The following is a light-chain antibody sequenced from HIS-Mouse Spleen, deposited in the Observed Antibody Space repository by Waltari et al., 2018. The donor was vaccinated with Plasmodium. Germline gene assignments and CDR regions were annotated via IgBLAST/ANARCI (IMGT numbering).Light chain of an antibody. CDR1: QSLSSY. CDR3: QQSHT. CDR2: ASS. V-gene: IGKV1-39*01. Sequence: DIQLTQSPSSLSASVGDRVTITCRASQSLSSYLNWDQQKPGKAPKLLIYASSSLQSGVPSRFSGSGSGTDFTLTISSLQPEDFATYYCQQSHTCGQGTKLEIK. J-gene: IGKJ2*01.